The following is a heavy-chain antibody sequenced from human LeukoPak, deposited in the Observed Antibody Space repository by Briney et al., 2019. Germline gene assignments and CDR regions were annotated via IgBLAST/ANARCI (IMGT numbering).Heavy chain of an antibody. D-gene: IGHD3-10*01. CDR1: GSSISSYY. V-gene: IGHV4-59*01. J-gene: IGHJ4*02. CDR2: IFLSGST. CDR3: ARTEYYFDH. Sequence: SETLFLTCTVSGSSISSYYWSWIRQPPGKGLEWIGYIFLSGSTKYNPSLQSRVTISIDTSKSQFSLRLNSVTAADTAVYYCARTEYYFDHWGRGTLVTVSS.